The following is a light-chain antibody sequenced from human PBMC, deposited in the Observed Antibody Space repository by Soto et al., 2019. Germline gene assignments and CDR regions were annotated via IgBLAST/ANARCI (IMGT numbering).Light chain of an antibody. V-gene: IGLV1-51*01. CDR2: DNT. CDR1: SSNIGNNG. J-gene: IGLJ2*01. Sequence: QSVLTQPPSVSAAPGQKVTISCYGSSSNIGNNGVSWYQQLPGTAPKLLIYDNTERPSGIPDRFSGSRSGTSATLGITVLQTGDEDDYYCRTWESRLSAGVFGGGTKLTVL. CDR3: RTWESRLSAGV.